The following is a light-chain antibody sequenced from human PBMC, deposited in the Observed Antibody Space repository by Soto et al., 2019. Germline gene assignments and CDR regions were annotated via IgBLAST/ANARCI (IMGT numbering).Light chain of an antibody. J-gene: IGKJ1*01. CDR3: QQYTNTNNPWM. V-gene: IGKV1-5*01. Sequence: DMQVTQSPPTLSASVGDRVTITCRASQTISTWMAWYQQKPGKAPKLLVYDASTLQSGVASRFSGSGSGTEFNLIISGLQPDDSATYYCQQYTNTNNPWMFGQGTKVDIK. CDR2: DAS. CDR1: QTISTW.